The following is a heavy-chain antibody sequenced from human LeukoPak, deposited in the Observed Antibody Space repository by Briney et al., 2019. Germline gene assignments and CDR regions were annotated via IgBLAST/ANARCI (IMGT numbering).Heavy chain of an antibody. V-gene: IGHV3-43*02. CDR3: ARDPGGSGSTWAANFFDS. Sequence: GGALRLSCVTSGFRFDHFPMHWVRQVPGKGLEWVSLIRGDGEDTFYTDSVKGRFTISRDNSKNSLYLQMNSLTTEDSALYYCARDPGGSGSTWAANFFDSWGQGTLVTVSS. CDR2: IRGDGEDT. D-gene: IGHD3-10*01. CDR1: GFRFDHFP. J-gene: IGHJ5*01.